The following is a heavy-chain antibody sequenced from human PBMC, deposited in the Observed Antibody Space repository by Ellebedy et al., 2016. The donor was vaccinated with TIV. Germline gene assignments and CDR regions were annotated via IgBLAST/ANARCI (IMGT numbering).Heavy chain of an antibody. CDR3: ARADGGESFGYWAGFDY. CDR1: GGSISRYY. CDR2: IYYSGST. D-gene: IGHD5-18*01. V-gene: IGHV4-59*08. Sequence: MPSETLSLTCIVSGGSISRYYWSWIRQPPGKGLEWIGYIYYSGSTNYNPSLKSRVIISVDTSKNQFSLKLSSVTAADTAVYYCARADGGESFGYWAGFDYWGQGTLVTVSS. J-gene: IGHJ4*02.